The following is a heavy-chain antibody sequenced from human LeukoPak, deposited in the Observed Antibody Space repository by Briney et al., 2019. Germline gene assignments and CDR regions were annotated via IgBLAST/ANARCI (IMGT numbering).Heavy chain of an antibody. D-gene: IGHD3-10*01. CDR3: ARDQGYYGSGSYFQYYFDY. V-gene: IGHV3-21*01. CDR2: ISSSSSYI. CDR1: GFTFSGYS. J-gene: IGHJ4*02. Sequence: PGGSLRLSCAASGFTFSGYSMNWVRQAPGKGLEWVSSISSSSSYIYYADSVKGRFTISRDNAKNSLYLQMNSLRAEDTAVYYCARDQGYYGSGSYFQYYFDYWGQGTLVTVSS.